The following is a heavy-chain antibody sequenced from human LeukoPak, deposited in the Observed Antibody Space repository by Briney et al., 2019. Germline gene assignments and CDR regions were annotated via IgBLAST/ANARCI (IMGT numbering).Heavy chain of an antibody. CDR2: IHTSGST. D-gene: IGHD6-19*01. V-gene: IGHV4-4*07. CDR1: GDSISSSY. Sequence: SGTLSLTCTVSGDSISSSYWGWIRQPAGKGLEWIGRIHTSGSTYYSPSLKSRVTMSVDTSTNQLQLKLSSVTAADTAMYYCARVRLGRGLDYWGQGTLVTVSS. CDR3: ARVRLGRGLDY. J-gene: IGHJ4*02.